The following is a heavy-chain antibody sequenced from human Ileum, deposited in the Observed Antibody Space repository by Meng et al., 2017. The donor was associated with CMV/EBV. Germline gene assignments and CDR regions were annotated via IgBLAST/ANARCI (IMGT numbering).Heavy chain of an antibody. D-gene: IGHD2-2*01. J-gene: IGHJ4*02. CDR3: VKDRPVFQY. CDR2: IRSVGSTE. V-gene: IGHV3-30*02. CDR1: GFTFSTSG. Sequence: LSCVASGFTFSTSGMHWVRQSPGKGLEWVAFIRSVGSTEYNANSVKGRFTISRDTSKNTLYLQINTLRPEDTAVYYCVKDRPVFQYWGQGTLVTVSS.